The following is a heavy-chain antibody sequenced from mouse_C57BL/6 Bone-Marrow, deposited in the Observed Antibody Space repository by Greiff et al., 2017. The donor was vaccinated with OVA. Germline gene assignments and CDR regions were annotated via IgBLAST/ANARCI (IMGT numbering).Heavy chain of an antibody. CDR2: INPNNGGT. Sequence: EVQLQQSGPELVKPGASVKMSCKASGYTFTDYNMHWVKQSHGKSLEWIGYINPNNGGTSYNQKFKGKATLTVNKSSSTAYMELRSLTSEDSAVYYCARGYAPGRYYAMDYWGQGTSVTVSS. CDR3: ARGYAPGRYYAMDY. V-gene: IGHV1-22*01. D-gene: IGHD3-1*01. J-gene: IGHJ4*01. CDR1: GYTFTDYN.